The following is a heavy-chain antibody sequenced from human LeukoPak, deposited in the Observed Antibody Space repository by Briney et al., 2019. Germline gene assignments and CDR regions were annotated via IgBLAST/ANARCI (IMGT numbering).Heavy chain of an antibody. D-gene: IGHD5-24*01. CDR2: IIPIFGTA. J-gene: IGHJ4*02. V-gene: IGHV1-69*01. CDR1: GGTFSSYA. CDR3: ASSLGMEMATPFDY. Sequence: SVKVSCKASGGTFSSYAISWVRQAPGQGLEWMGGIIPIFGTANYAQKFQGRVTITADESTSTAYMELSNLRSEDTAVYYCASSLGMEMATPFDYWGQGTLVTVSS.